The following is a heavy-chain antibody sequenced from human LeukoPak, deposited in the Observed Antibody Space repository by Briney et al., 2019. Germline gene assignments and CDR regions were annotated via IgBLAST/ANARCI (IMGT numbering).Heavy chain of an antibody. J-gene: IGHJ5*02. CDR2: INHSGST. CDR3: ARHPRGVGNWFDP. D-gene: IGHD3-10*01. V-gene: IGHV4-34*01. CDR1: GGSFSGYY. Sequence: SETLSLTCAVYGGSFSGYYWSWIRQPPGKGLEWIGEINHSGSTNYNPSLKSRVTISVDTSKNQFSLKLSSVTAADTAVYYCARHPRGVGNWFDPWGQGTLVTVSS.